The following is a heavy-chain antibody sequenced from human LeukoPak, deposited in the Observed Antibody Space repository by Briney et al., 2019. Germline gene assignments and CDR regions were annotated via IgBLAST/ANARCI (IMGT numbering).Heavy chain of an antibody. J-gene: IGHJ4*02. D-gene: IGHD3-9*01. V-gene: IGHV3-21*01. CDR2: ISSSSTYI. Sequence: GGSLRLSCAASGSTFSSYNMNWVRQAPGKGLEWVSSISSSSTYIYYADSVKGRFTISRDNAKNSLYLQMNSLRAEDTAVYYCARGYDILTGLDYWGQGTLVTVSS. CDR3: ARGYDILTGLDY. CDR1: GSTFSSYN.